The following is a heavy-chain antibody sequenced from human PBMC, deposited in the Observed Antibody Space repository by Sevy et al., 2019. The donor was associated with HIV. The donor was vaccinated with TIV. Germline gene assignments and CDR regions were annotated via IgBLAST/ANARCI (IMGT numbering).Heavy chain of an antibody. CDR2: INQHGTEI. J-gene: IGHJ4*02. CDR3: ARGIGKDGAY. Sequence: GGSLRLSCAASGFTFSSYWMSWVRQAPGKGLEWLANINQHGTEIYYVNSVKGRFTISRDNSKNSVFLQMTSLRAGDTATYYCARGIGKDGAYWGQGTLVTVSS. D-gene: IGHD2-8*01. V-gene: IGHV3-7*03. CDR1: GFTFSSYW.